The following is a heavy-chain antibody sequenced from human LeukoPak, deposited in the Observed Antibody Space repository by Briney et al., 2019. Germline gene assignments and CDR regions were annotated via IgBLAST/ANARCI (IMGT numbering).Heavy chain of an antibody. CDR1: GGSISSYY. V-gene: IGHV4-59*12. Sequence: SETLSLTCTVSGGSISSYYWSWIRQPPGKGLEWIGYIYYSGSTNYNPSLKSRVTISVDTSKNQFSLKLSSVTAADTAVYYCARSIVGATKFDYWGQGTLVTVSS. J-gene: IGHJ4*02. CDR2: IYYSGST. CDR3: ARSIVGATKFDY. D-gene: IGHD1-26*01.